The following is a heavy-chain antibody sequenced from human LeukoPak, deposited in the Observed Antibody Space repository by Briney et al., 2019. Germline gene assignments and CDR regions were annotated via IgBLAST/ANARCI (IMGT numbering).Heavy chain of an antibody. Sequence: GGSLRLSCAASGFTFSDYYMSWIRQAPGKGLEWVSYISSSGSTIYYADSVKGRFTISRDNAKNPLYLQMNSLRAEDTAVYYCARGYYYDSSGYYYVHWGQGTLVTVSS. CDR2: ISSSGSTI. CDR3: ARGYYYDSSGYYYVH. CDR1: GFTFSDYY. V-gene: IGHV3-11*01. J-gene: IGHJ4*02. D-gene: IGHD3-22*01.